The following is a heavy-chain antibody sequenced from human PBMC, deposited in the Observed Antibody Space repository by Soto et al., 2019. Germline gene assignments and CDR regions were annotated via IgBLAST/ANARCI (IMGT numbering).Heavy chain of an antibody. J-gene: IGHJ4*02. CDR3: ARVGSQMIVAATYYFDY. CDR1: GYTFSSYY. CDR2: INPSGDST. D-gene: IGHD6-19*01. V-gene: IGHV1-46*01. Sequence: QVQLVQSGAEVKKPGASVKVSCKASGYTFSSYYMHWVRQAPGQGLEWMGVINPSGDSTNYAQKFQGRVTMTRDTSTSTVYLEVTSLRSEDTAVYYCARVGSQMIVAATYYFDYWGQGTLVTVSS.